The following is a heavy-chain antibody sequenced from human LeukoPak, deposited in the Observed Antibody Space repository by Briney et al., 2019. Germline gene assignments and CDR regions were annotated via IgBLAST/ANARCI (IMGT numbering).Heavy chain of an antibody. J-gene: IGHJ5*02. V-gene: IGHV4-39*01. CDR3: ARHLLYSSSSVWFDP. Sequence: SETLSLTCTVSGGSISRSSYYWGWIRQPPGKGLEWIGSIFYSGSTYYNPSLKSRVTISVDTSKNQFSLKLSSVTAADTAVYYCARHLLYSSSSVWFDPWGQGTLVTVSS. CDR1: GGSISRSSYY. CDR2: IFYSGST. D-gene: IGHD6-6*01.